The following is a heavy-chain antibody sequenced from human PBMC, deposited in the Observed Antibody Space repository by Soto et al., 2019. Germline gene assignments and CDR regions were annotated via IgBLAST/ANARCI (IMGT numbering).Heavy chain of an antibody. CDR1: GYSFTSYT. J-gene: IGHJ5*02. V-gene: IGHV1-3*01. D-gene: IGHD4-4*01. CDR2: INAGDGNT. CDR3: AREWMTTGRPPLDP. Sequence: VSVKASCKAPGYSFTSYTMYWVRQAPGQRLEWMGWINAGDGNTEYSQRFQGRLTITRDTSATTAYMELSSLTSEDTAVYYCAREWMTTGRPPLDPWGQGTLVTVSS.